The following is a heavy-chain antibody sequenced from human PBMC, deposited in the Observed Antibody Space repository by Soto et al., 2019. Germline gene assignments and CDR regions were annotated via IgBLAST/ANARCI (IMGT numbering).Heavy chain of an antibody. CDR2: IIPIFGTA. Sequence: SVKVSCKASGGTFSSYAISWVRQAPGQGLEWMGGIIPIFGTANYAQKFQGRVTITADESTSTAYMELSSLRSEDTAVYYCARARSIVVEPYYYGMDVWGQGTTVTVSS. D-gene: IGHD2-15*01. CDR3: ARARSIVVEPYYYGMDV. J-gene: IGHJ6*02. CDR1: GGTFSSYA. V-gene: IGHV1-69*13.